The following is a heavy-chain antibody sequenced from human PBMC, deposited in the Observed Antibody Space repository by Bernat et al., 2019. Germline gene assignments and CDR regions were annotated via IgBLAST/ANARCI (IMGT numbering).Heavy chain of an antibody. CDR3: ARDWGQGLYYYYYMDV. CDR1: GYTFTSYA. CDR2: INAGNVNT. V-gene: IGHV1-3*01. J-gene: IGHJ6*03. D-gene: IGHD3-16*01. Sequence: QVQLVQSGAEVKKPGASVKVSCKASGYTFTSYAMHWVRQAPGQRLEWMGWINAGNVNTKYSQKFQGRVTITRDTSASTAYMELSSLRSEDTAVYYCARDWGQGLYYYYYMDVWGKGTTVTVSS.